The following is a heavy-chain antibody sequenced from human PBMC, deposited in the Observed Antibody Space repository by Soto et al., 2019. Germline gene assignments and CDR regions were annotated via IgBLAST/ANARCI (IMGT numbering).Heavy chain of an antibody. D-gene: IGHD1-26*01. CDR1: GITLSDFY. J-gene: IGHJ4*02. CDR2: ISPGSNYR. Sequence: GGSLRLSCAASGITLSDFYMTWVRQAPGQGLEWLSYISPGSNYREYADSVKGRFTASRDNSKGTLYLEMDSLRAEDTAVYYCTTWRSRFNFAYWGQGALVTVSS. CDR3: TTWRSRFNFAY. V-gene: IGHV3-11*06.